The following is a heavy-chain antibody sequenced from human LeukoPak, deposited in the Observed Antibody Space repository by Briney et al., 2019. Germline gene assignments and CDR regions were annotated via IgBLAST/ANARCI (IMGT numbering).Heavy chain of an antibody. D-gene: IGHD2-8*01. CDR3: TRPPQGCTNGVCYENMDV. CDR1: GFTFSGSA. V-gene: IGHV3-73*01. Sequence: GGSLRLSCAASGFTFSGSAMHWVRQASGKGLEWVGRIRSKANSYATAYAASVKGRFTISRDDSKNTAYLQMNSLKTEDTAVYYCTRPPQGCTNGVCYENMDVWGKGTTVTVSS. CDR2: IRSKANSYAT. J-gene: IGHJ6*03.